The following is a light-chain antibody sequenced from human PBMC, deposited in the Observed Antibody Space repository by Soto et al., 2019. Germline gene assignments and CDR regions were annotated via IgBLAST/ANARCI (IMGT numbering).Light chain of an antibody. CDR1: QSLVYSDGNTY. V-gene: IGKV2-30*01. CDR2: KVS. Sequence: IVLPQSPLSLSVTLGQPASISCRSSQSLVYSDGNTYLNWFHQRPGQSPRRLIHKVSNRDSGVPARFSGSGSDTNFTLSISRVEADDVGVFYCMQGISFTFGQGTRVEIK. CDR3: MQGISFT. J-gene: IGKJ1*01.